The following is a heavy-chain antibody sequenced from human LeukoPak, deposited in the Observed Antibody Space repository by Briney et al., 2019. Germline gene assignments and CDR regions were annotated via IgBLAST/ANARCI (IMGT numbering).Heavy chain of an antibody. J-gene: IGHJ3*02. CDR2: IYYSGST. CDR3: ARGINAFDI. V-gene: IGHV4-59*01. D-gene: IGHD1-14*01. Sequence: PSETLSLTCTVSVGSLSSYYWSWIRQPPGKGLEWIGYIYYSGSTNYNPSRKSRVTMSVDTSKNQFSLKLSSVTAADTAVYYCARGINAFDIWGEGTMVTVSS. CDR1: VGSLSSYY.